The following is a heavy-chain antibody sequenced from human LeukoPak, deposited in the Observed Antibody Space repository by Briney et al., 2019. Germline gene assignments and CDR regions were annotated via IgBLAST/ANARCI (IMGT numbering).Heavy chain of an antibody. CDR3: VRRVAGTFYFDK. V-gene: IGHV4-39*01. Sequence: SDTLSLTCSVSGESIKSTSNYWAWVRQPPGKGLEWIGHIYYSTNTYYNSSLKSRVTISDDTSKNQVSLSLRSVTAADTALYFCVRRVAGTFYFDKWGEGSLVSVSS. CDR2: IYYSTNT. D-gene: IGHD6-19*01. CDR1: GESIKSTSNY. J-gene: IGHJ4*02.